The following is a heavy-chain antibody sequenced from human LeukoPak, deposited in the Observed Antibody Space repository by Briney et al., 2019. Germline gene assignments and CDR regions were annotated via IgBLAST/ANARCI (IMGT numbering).Heavy chain of an antibody. CDR3: ARNRYYYGSGNYGVPNWFDP. Sequence: SETLSLTCTVSGGSISSYYWSWIRQPPGKGLEWIGYIFHSGSTNYNPSLKSRVTISVDTSKNQFSLKLSSVTVADTAVYYCARNRYYYGSGNYGVPNWFDPWGQGTLVTVSS. J-gene: IGHJ5*02. CDR2: IFHSGST. D-gene: IGHD3-10*01. V-gene: IGHV4-59*08. CDR1: GGSISSYY.